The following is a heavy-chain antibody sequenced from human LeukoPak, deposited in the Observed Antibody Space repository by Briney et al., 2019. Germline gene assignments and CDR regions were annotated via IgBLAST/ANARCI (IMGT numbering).Heavy chain of an antibody. CDR1: GFTFSSYA. V-gene: IGHV3-23*01. J-gene: IGHJ2*01. Sequence: GGSLRLSCAASGFTFSSYAMSWVRQAPGKGLEWVSAISGSGGSTYYADSVKGRLTISRDNSRNTLYLQMHSLRVEDTAVYYCAKEWGATVVTYWYFDLWGRGTLVTVSS. CDR3: AKEWGATVVTYWYFDL. D-gene: IGHD4-23*01. CDR2: ISGSGGST.